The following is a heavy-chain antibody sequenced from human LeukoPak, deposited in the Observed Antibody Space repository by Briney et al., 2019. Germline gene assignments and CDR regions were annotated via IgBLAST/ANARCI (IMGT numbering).Heavy chain of an antibody. D-gene: IGHD3-16*01. CDR1: GFNFMQYG. CDR3: ARDPSTLLPTDDS. J-gene: IGHJ5*02. V-gene: IGHV3-23*05. Sequence: GGTLRLSCVGSGFNFMQYGMMWVRQAPGKGLEWVSTIHPTGINTHHADSVQGRFTISRDNSKNTLYLQMNSLGLEDTAIYYCARDPSTLLPTDDSWGRGTLVAVSS. CDR2: IHPTGINT.